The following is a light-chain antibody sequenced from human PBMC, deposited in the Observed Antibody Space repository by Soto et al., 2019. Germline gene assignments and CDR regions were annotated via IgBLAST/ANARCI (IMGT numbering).Light chain of an antibody. V-gene: IGLV2-14*01. CDR2: EVR. CDR1: SSDVTGYNY. CDR3: SSYTSSSTYV. Sequence: QSVLTQPASVSGSPGQSITISCTGTSSDVTGYNYVYWYQQHPGKAPKLIIFEVRNRPSGISNRFSGSKSANTAFLTISGLQAEDEADYYCSSYTSSSTYVFGTGTKVTVL. J-gene: IGLJ1*01.